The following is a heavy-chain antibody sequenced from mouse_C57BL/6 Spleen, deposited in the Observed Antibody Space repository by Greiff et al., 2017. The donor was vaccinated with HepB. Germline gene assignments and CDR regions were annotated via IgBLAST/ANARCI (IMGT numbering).Heavy chain of an antibody. CDR3: TREGITTVYY. J-gene: IGHJ2*01. CDR2: IDPETGGT. CDR1: GYTFTDYE. V-gene: IGHV1-15*01. D-gene: IGHD1-1*01. Sequence: VQLQQSGAELVRPGASVTLSCKASGYTFTDYEMHWVKQTPVHGLEWIGAIDPETGGTAYNQKFKGKAILTADKSSITAYMELRSLTSEDSAVFYCTREGITTVYYWGHGTTLTVSS.